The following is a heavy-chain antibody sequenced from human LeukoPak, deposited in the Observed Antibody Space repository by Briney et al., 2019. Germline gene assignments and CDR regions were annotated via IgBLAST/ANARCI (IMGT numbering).Heavy chain of an antibody. V-gene: IGHV3-21*01. CDR3: ASLIPIAAAGHDY. J-gene: IGHJ4*02. Sequence: GGSLRLSCAASGFTFSSYSMNWVRQAPGKGLEWVSSISSSSSYIYYADSVKGRFTISRDNAKNSLYLQMNSLRAEDTAVYYCASLIPIAAAGHDYWGQGTLVTVSS. D-gene: IGHD6-13*01. CDR1: GFTFSSYS. CDR2: ISSSSSYI.